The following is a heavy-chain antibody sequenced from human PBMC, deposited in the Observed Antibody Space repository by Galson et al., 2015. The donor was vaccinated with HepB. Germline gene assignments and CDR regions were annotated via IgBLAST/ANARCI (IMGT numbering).Heavy chain of an antibody. J-gene: IGHJ2*01. V-gene: IGHV3-23*01. CDR2: FRHAGGIT. CDR3: ARDGASTVTTDWYFDL. Sequence: LRLSCAASGFTFGSYCMTWVRQAPGKRLEWVASFRHAGGITYYSDSVKGRFTISRDNSKSTLYLQMNSLRAEDSAIYFCARDGASTVTTDWYFDLWGRGTLVTVSS. D-gene: IGHD4-17*01. CDR1: GFTFGSYC.